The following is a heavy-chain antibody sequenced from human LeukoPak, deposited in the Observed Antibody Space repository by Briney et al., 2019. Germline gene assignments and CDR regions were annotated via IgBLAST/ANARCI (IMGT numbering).Heavy chain of an antibody. CDR3: ARANYDFWSGYFYYYYYMDV. J-gene: IGHJ6*03. D-gene: IGHD3-3*01. Sequence: SETLSLTRTVSGYSISSGYYWGWFRQPPGKGLEWIGRIYHSGSTYYNPSLKSRDTISVDTSKNQFSLKLSSVTAPDTAVYYCARANYDFWSGYFYYYYYMDVWGKGTTVTISS. V-gene: IGHV4-38-2*02. CDR2: IYHSGST. CDR1: GYSISSGYY.